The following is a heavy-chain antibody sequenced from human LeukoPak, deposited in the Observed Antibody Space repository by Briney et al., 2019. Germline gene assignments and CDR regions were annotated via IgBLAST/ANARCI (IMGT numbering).Heavy chain of an antibody. D-gene: IGHD6-6*01. CDR1: GFTFGDYA. V-gene: IGHV3-49*04. J-gene: IGHJ4*02. CDR3: TLDCIAACGY. Sequence: PGGSLRLSCTASGFTFGDYAVSWVRQAPGRGLESVGIIRSKASGGTTEYAASVKARFTISRDDSKSIAYLQMNSLKTEDTAVYYCTLDCIAACGYWGQGTLVTVSS. CDR2: IRSKASGGTT.